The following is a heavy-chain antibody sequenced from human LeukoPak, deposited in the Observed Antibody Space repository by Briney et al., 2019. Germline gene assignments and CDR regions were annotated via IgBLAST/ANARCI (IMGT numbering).Heavy chain of an antibody. CDR3: AKDGPYDYIWGSYRSFDY. V-gene: IGHV3-23*01. CDR1: GFTFSSYA. D-gene: IGHD3-16*02. J-gene: IGHJ4*02. CDR2: ISGSGGST. Sequence: PGGSLRLSCAASGFTFSSYAMSWVRQAPGKGLEWVSAISGSGGSTYYADSVKGRFTTSRDNSKNTLYLQMNSLRAEDTAVYYCAKDGPYDYIWGSYRSFDYWGQGTLVTVSS.